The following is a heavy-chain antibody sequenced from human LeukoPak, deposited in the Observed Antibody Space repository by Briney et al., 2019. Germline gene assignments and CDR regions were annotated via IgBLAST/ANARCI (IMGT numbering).Heavy chain of an antibody. CDR3: ARSHDYGSCYFDY. CDR2: IYSGGST. CDR1: GFTVSSNY. J-gene: IGHJ4*02. V-gene: IGHV3-53*01. Sequence: GGSLRLSCAASGFTVSSNYMSWVRQAPGKGLEWVSVIYSGGSTYYADSVKGRFTISRDNSKNTLYLQMNSLRAEDTAVYYCARSHDYGSCYFDYWGRGTLVTVSS. D-gene: IGHD4-17*01.